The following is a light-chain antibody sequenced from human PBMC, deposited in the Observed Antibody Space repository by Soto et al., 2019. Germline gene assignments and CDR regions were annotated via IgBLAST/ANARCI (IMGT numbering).Light chain of an antibody. V-gene: IGKV3-15*01. CDR3: QQYGSSPELT. CDR1: QSISDT. J-gene: IGKJ4*01. Sequence: EIVMTQSPATLSVTPWGREKLYCRASQSISDTLAWYQQKPGQSPRLLIYGASTRATGIPARFSGSGSGTQFTLTISSLQSEDFAVYYCQQYGSSPELTFGGGTKVDIK. CDR2: GAS.